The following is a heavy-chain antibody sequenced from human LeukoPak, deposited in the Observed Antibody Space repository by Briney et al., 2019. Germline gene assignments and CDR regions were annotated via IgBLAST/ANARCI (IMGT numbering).Heavy chain of an antibody. CDR2: IYHSGST. CDR1: GYSISSGYY. V-gene: IGHV4-38-2*02. Sequence: SETLSLTCTVSGYSISSGYYWGWIRQPSGKGLEWIGSIYHSGSTYYNPSLKSRVTISVDTSKNQFSLKLSSVTAADTAVYYCARVMVRGVTSYYYYYYMDVWGKGTTVTVSS. D-gene: IGHD3-10*01. J-gene: IGHJ6*03. CDR3: ARVMVRGVTSYYYYYYMDV.